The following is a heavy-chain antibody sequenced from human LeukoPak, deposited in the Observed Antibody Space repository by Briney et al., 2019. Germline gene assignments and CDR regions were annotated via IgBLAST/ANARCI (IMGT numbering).Heavy chain of an antibody. CDR2: IYYSGST. CDR3: ARAVGSGSFQTYYYYMDV. V-gene: IGHV4-39*07. D-gene: IGHD3-10*01. CDR1: GGSISSSSYY. J-gene: IGHJ6*03. Sequence: SETLSLTCTVSGGSISSSSYYWGWIRQPPGRGLEWIGSIYYSGSTYYNPSLKSRVTISVDTSKNQFSLKLSSVTAADTAVYYCARAVGSGSFQTYYYYMDVWGKGTTVTISS.